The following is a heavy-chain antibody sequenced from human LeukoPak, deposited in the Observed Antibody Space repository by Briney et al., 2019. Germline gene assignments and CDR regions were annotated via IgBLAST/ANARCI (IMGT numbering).Heavy chain of an antibody. Sequence: GGSLRLSCAASGSTFSSSAMTWVRQAPGKGLEWVSATSGGGGSTHYADSVKGRFTISRDNSKNTLYLQMNSLRADDTAVYYCAKDGTGYSTYYFDYWGQGTQVTVSS. D-gene: IGHD3-22*01. CDR3: AKDGTGYSTYYFDY. V-gene: IGHV3-23*01. CDR2: TSGGGGST. CDR1: GSTFSSSA. J-gene: IGHJ4*02.